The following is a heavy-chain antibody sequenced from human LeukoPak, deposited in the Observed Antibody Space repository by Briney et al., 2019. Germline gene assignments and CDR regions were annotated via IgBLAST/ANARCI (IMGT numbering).Heavy chain of an antibody. CDR1: GYTFTSYD. Sequence: ASVKVSCKASGYTFTSYDINWVRQATGQGLEWMGWMNPNSGNTGYAQKFQGRVTMTRNTSISTAYMELSSLRSEDTAVYYCARAYCSGGSCYSGYWGQGTLVTVPS. V-gene: IGHV1-8*01. D-gene: IGHD2-15*01. CDR2: MNPNSGNT. CDR3: ARAYCSGGSCYSGY. J-gene: IGHJ4*02.